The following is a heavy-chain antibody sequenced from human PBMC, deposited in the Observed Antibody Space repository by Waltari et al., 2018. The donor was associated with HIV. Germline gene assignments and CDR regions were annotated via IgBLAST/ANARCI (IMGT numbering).Heavy chain of an antibody. J-gene: IGHJ6*02. CDR2: ISSSSSTI. CDR1: GFTFSGFR. CDR3: ARDDYGMDV. Sequence: EVQLVESGGGLVQPGGSLRLPCAASGFTFSGFRLTWVRQAPGKGLEWVSYISSSSSTIYYADSVKGRFTISRDNAKNSLYLQMNSLRAEDTAVYYCARDDYGMDVWGQGTTVTVSS. V-gene: IGHV3-48*04.